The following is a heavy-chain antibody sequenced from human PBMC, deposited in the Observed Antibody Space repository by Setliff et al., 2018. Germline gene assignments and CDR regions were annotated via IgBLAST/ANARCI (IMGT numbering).Heavy chain of an antibody. Sequence: GASVKVSCKASGYTFTESIVSWVRQAPGQGLEWLGWIGVYSGNTYTAQRFQGRVTMTTDTSTNMAYLELRGLRSDDTAVYYCLGLVRYCSRTSCQRTSGDEVWGQGTLVTSPQ. J-gene: IGHJ4*02. V-gene: IGHV1-18*01. CDR1: GYTFTESI. CDR2: IGVYSGNT. D-gene: IGHD2-8*01. CDR3: LGLVRYCSRTSCQRTSGDEV.